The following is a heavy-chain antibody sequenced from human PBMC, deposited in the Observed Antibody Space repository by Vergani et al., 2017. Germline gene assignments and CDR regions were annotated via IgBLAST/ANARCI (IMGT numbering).Heavy chain of an antibody. Sequence: QVQLVESGGGVVQPGRSLRLSCAASGFTFGDHGIHWVRRAPGKGLEWVALISYDGSNEFFADSVKGRFTISRDNSKNTLYLQMNSLRVEDTAVYYCAKVPSSSAAGAVFDYLVQGTLVTVSS. CDR3: AKVPSSSAAGAVFDY. CDR2: ISYDGSNE. V-gene: IGHV3-30-3*01. J-gene: IGHJ4*02. CDR1: GFTFGDHG. D-gene: IGHD6-13*01.